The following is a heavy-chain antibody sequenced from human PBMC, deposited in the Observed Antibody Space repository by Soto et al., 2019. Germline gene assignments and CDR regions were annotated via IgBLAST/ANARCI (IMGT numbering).Heavy chain of an antibody. CDR3: ARDPRVAARRMYYYYMDV. D-gene: IGHD6-6*01. V-gene: IGHV3-74*01. CDR2: INSDGSST. Sequence: GGAPRISCGAPGFTFNRYWVAWVRPAPGEGVLWVSRINSDGSSTSYADSVKGRFTISRDNAKNTLYLQMNSLRAEDTAVYYCARDPRVAARRMYYYYMDVWGKGTTVTVSS. J-gene: IGHJ6*03. CDR1: GFTFNRYW.